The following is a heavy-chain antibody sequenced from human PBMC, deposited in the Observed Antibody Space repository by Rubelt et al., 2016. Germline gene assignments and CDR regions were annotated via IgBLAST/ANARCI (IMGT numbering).Heavy chain of an antibody. D-gene: IGHD6-6*01. CDR2: IIPILGIA. V-gene: IGHV1-69*04. J-gene: IGHJ6*02. CDR3: ASSLPNLFGIAARDYYYYYGMDV. Sequence: QVQLVQSGAEVKKPGSSVKVSCKASGGTFSSYAISWVRQAPGQGLEWMGRIIPILGIANYAQKFQGRVTLTADKSTSTAYSELSSLRSEDTAVYYCASSLPNLFGIAARDYYYYYGMDVWGQGTTVTVSS. CDR1: GGTFSSYA.